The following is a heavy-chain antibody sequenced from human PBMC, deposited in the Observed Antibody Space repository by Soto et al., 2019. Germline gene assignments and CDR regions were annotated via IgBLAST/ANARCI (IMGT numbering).Heavy chain of an antibody. D-gene: IGHD5-12*01. CDR2: INAGSGTT. V-gene: IGHV1-3*01. CDR3: ARAIYSGRSNLNLAS. CDR1: GYTFTTYP. J-gene: IGHJ4*02. Sequence: QVQLVQSGAEVKKPGASVTVSCEASGYTFTTYPVHWVRQAPGQNFEWMGLINAGSGTTKYSQNFQGRVTISRDTSATTAYIDLSSLRSEDTGVYYCARAIYSGRSNLNLASWGEGTLVTVSS.